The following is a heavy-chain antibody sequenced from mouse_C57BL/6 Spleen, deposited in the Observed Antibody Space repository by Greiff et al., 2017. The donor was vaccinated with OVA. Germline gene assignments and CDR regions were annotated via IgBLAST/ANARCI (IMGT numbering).Heavy chain of an antibody. CDR2: TYPGDGDT. J-gene: IGHJ4*01. CDR1: GYAFSSSW. Sequence: VQGVESGPELVKPGASVKISCKASGYAFSSSWMNWVKQRPGKGLEWIGRTYPGDGDTTYNGKFKGKATLTADQSSSTAYMQLRSLTSEDAAVYFCARSWKYYAMDYWGQGTSVTVSS. CDR3: ARSWKYYAMDY. V-gene: IGHV1-82*01.